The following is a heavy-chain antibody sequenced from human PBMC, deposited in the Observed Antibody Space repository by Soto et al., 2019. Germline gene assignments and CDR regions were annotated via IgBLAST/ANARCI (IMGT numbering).Heavy chain of an antibody. CDR1: GYTLTELS. D-gene: IGHD2-8*01. V-gene: IGHV1-24*01. Sequence: ASVKVSCKVSGYTLTELSMHWVRQAPGKGLEWMGGFDPEDGETIYAQKFQGRVTMTEDTSTDTAYMELSSLRSEDTAVYYCATDPGEYCTNGVCYLGLRYGMDVWGQGTTVTVSS. CDR2: FDPEDGET. CDR3: ATDPGEYCTNGVCYLGLRYGMDV. J-gene: IGHJ6*02.